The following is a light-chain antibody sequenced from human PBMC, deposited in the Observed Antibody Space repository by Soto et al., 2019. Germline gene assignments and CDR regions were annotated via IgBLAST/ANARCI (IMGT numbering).Light chain of an antibody. CDR2: DVT. V-gene: IGLV2-14*01. CDR3: LSYSSSTSPYV. J-gene: IGLJ1*01. Sequence: QSALTQPASVSGSPGQSITISCTGTSSDVGGYNFVSWYQQHPGKAPELMIYDVTHRPSGVSNRFSGSKSGNTASLTISGLQAEDEADYYCLSYSSSTSPYVLGTATKLTVL. CDR1: SSDVGGYNF.